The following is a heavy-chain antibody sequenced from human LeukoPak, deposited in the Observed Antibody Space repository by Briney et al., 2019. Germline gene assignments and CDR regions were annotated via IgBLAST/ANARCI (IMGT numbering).Heavy chain of an antibody. V-gene: IGHV1-8*03. D-gene: IGHD6-13*01. J-gene: IGHJ4*02. CDR1: GYTFTNYD. CDR2: VNPKSGNT. CDR3: ARGSYYSSILDY. Sequence: GASVKVSCKASGYTFTNYDINWVRQAPGQGLEWMGWVNPKSGNTGHAQIFQGRVTISKNTSITTAYMELSSLRSEDTAVYYCARGSYYSSILDYWGQGTLVTVST.